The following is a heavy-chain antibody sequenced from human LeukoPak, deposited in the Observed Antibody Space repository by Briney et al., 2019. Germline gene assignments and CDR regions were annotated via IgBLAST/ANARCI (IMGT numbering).Heavy chain of an antibody. CDR3: ARDPLVVVAATYYYYGMDV. D-gene: IGHD2-15*01. CDR1: GYTFTSYG. J-gene: IGHJ6*02. CDR2: ISAYNGNT. V-gene: IGHV1-18*01. Sequence: ASVKVSCKASGYTFTSYGISWVRQAPGQGLEWMGWISAYNGNTNYAQKLQGRVTMTTDTSTSTAYMELRSLRSDDTAVYYCARDPLVVVAATYYYYGMDVWGQGTTVTVSS.